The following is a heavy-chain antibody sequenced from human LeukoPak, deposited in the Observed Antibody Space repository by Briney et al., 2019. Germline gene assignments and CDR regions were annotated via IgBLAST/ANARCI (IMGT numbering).Heavy chain of an antibody. J-gene: IGHJ5*02. Sequence: NPSETLSLTCTVSGGSISSYYWSWIRQPPGKGLEWIGYIYYSGSTNYNPSLKGRVTISVDTSKNQFSLKLSSVTAADTAVYYCARGYRGVWRNWFDPWGQGTLVTVSS. CDR2: IYYSGST. D-gene: IGHD5-12*01. CDR3: ARGYRGVWRNWFDP. CDR1: GGSISSYY. V-gene: IGHV4-59*01.